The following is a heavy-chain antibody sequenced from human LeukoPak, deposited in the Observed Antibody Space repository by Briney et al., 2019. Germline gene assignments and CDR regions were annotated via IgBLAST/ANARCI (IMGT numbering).Heavy chain of an antibody. CDR3: ARFSAIFARHYYYYYMDV. V-gene: IGHV4-59*01. Sequence: PSETLSLTCSVSGGSISNYFWSWIRQPPGKGLEWIGYIYYSGSTNYNPSLNSRITISVDTSKNQFSLKLSSVTAADTAVYYCARFSAIFARHYYYYYMDVWGKGTTVTISS. J-gene: IGHJ6*03. CDR1: GGSISNYF. D-gene: IGHD3-9*01. CDR2: IYYSGST.